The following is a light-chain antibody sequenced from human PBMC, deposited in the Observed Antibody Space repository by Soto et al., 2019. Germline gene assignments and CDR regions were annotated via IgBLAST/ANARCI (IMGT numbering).Light chain of an antibody. J-gene: IGLJ2*01. CDR2: QDK. CDR3: QAWDSNTAYV. Sequence: SYELTQPPSVSVSPGQTASITCSGDKLGHKYASWYQQKPGQSPVLVIYQDKKRPSEIPERFSGSNSGNTATLTNSGTQAMDEADYYCQAWDSNTAYVFGGGTKLTVL. V-gene: IGLV3-1*01. CDR1: KLGHKY.